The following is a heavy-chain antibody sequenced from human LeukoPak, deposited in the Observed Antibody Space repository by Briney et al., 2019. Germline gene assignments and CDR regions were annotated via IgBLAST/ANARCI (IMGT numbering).Heavy chain of an antibody. CDR1: GYTFTGYY. Sequence: GASVTVSYKASGYTFTGYYMYWVRQAPGQGLQWMGWINADSGGTNFPQKFQGRVTMTRDTSINTVYMELNRLTSDDTAVYYCARGAFGGVIVDFWGQGTLVTVSS. D-gene: IGHD3-16*01. CDR3: ARGAFGGVIVDF. V-gene: IGHV1-2*02. CDR2: INADSGGT. J-gene: IGHJ4*02.